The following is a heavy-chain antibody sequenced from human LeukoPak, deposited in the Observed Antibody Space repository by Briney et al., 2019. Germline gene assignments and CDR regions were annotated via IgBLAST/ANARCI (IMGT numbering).Heavy chain of an antibody. V-gene: IGHV3-7*01. Sequence: GGSLRLSCAASGFTFSSYWMSWVRQAPGKGLEWVANKKQDGSEKYYVDSVKGRFTISRDNAKNSLYLQMNSLRAEDTAVYYCARDIVVVPAAIYYFDYWGQGTLVTVSS. CDR3: ARDIVVVPAAIYYFDY. CDR1: GFTFSSYW. J-gene: IGHJ4*02. CDR2: KKQDGSEK. D-gene: IGHD2-2*02.